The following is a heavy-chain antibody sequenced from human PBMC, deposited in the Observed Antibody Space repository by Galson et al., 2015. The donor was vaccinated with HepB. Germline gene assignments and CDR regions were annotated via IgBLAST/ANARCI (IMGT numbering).Heavy chain of an antibody. CDR3: ARLDCSSTSCYNPAFDI. CDR1: GYSFTSYW. Sequence: QSGAEVTKPGESLRISCKGSGYSFTSYWISWVRQMPGKGLEWMGRIDPSDSYTNYSPSFQGHVTISADKSISTAYLQWSSLKASDTAMYYCARLDCSSTSCYNPAFDIWGQGTMVTVSS. D-gene: IGHD2-2*02. CDR2: IDPSDSYT. J-gene: IGHJ3*02. V-gene: IGHV5-10-1*01.